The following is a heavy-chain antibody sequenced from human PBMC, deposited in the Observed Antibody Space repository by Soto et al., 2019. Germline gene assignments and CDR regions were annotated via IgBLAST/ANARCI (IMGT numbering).Heavy chain of an antibody. CDR2: ISYTGRT. CDR3: ARGSFSSSSSWFDP. J-gene: IGHJ5*02. CDR1: GGSISSDANF. D-gene: IGHD6-6*01. Sequence: PSETLSLTCTVSGGSISSDANFWSWIRQLPGRGLEWIGYISYTGRTYYTPSLNSRLTISLDTSKNLFSLRLSAVTAAGTAVYFCARGSFSSSSSWFDPWGQGTLVTVSS. V-gene: IGHV4-31*03.